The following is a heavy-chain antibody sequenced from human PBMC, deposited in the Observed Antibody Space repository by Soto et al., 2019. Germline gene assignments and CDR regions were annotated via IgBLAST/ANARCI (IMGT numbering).Heavy chain of an antibody. CDR1: GGSFSDYY. CDR2: IHLSGRV. J-gene: IGHJ5*02. Sequence: QVQLQQWGSGLLKPSETLSLTCAIYGGSFSDYYWHWIRQSPGKGLEWIGEIHLSGRVNFTQSLKSRTSLSMDTSRNQFFLTLRSVTAADTAVYFCARTPTRGASAWLDPWGRGHLVTVSS. V-gene: IGHV4-34*01. D-gene: IGHD1-26*01. CDR3: ARTPTRGASAWLDP.